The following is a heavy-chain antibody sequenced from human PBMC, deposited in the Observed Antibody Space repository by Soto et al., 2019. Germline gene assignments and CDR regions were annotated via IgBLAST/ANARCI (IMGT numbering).Heavy chain of an antibody. CDR1: GFTFSNAW. Sequence: GGSLRLSGAASGFTFSNAWMSWVRQAPGKGLEWVGRIKSKTDGGTTDYAAPVKGRFTISRDDSKNTLYLQMNSLKTEDTAVYYCTTGTEKADYDFWSAAPNNYGMDVWGQGTTVTVSS. V-gene: IGHV3-15*01. J-gene: IGHJ6*02. CDR2: IKSKTDGGTT. D-gene: IGHD3-3*01. CDR3: TTGTEKADYDFWSAAPNNYGMDV.